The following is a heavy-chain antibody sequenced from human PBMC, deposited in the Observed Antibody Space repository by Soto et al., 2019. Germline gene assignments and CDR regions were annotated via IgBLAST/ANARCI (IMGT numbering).Heavy chain of an antibody. CDR2: IGPSDSHA. J-gene: IGHJ5*01. Sequence: PGEALKISCQASGYTFSTYWISWVRQMPGKDLELMVRIGPSDSHANYSYSFQGHVSMSVDKSIGTAYLKWSGLKESDSAMYYCASITSSRHCVTKNCHIVARFHXWGQGTLVTVSX. CDR3: ASITSSRHCVTKNCHIVARFHX. CDR1: GYTFSTYW. V-gene: IGHV5-10-1*01. D-gene: IGHD6-13*01.